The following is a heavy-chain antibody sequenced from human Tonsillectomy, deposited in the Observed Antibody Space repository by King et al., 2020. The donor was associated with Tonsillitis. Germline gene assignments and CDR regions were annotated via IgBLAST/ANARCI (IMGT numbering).Heavy chain of an antibody. D-gene: IGHD1-26*01. Sequence: VQLVESGGGVVQPGRSLRLSCAASGFTFSNYGIHWVRQAPGKGLEWVAVISYDGSNEYYADSVKGRFTISRDNSKNTLFLQINSLRAEDTAVYYCARDQGGAGSSWGQGTLVTVSS. CDR3: ARDQGGAGSS. J-gene: IGHJ5*02. CDR2: ISYDGSNE. CDR1: GFTFSNYG. V-gene: IGHV3-33*05.